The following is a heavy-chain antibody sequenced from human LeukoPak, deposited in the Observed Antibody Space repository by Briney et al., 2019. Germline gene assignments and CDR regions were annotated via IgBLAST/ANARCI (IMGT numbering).Heavy chain of an antibody. CDR1: GFTFSDYY. CDR3: ARGGGAFDY. CDR2: ISNTDNII. D-gene: IGHD4-17*01. Sequence: GGSLRLSCAASGFTFSDYYMSWIRQAPRKGLEWVSYISNTDNIIYYADSVKGRFTISRDNAKISLYLQMNSLRAEDTAVYYCARGGGAFDYWGQGTLVTVSS. V-gene: IGHV3-11*01. J-gene: IGHJ4*02.